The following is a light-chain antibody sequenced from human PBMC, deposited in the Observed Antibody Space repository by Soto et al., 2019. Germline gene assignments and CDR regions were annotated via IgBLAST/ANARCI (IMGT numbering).Light chain of an antibody. CDR2: GAS. J-gene: IGKJ1*01. CDR3: QKCYSYPWT. CDR1: QSISIW. V-gene: IGKV1-5*03. Sequence: DIQMTQSPSTLSASVGDTVTITCRASQSISIWLAWYQQKPGKAPNLRIYGASNFESVGPSRFSGSGSGTEFTLTISSLQPDDFVTYSCQKCYSYPWTFGQGTKVEIK.